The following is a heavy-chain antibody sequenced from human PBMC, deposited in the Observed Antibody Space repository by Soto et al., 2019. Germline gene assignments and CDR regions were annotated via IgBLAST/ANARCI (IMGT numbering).Heavy chain of an antibody. CDR2: IKRKIDGETT. Sequence: EVQLVESGGGMVMPGGSLRLSCAASGFTFSDAWMTWIRQAPGKGLQCVGRIKRKIDGETTDYAAPVKGRFTISRDDPKNTLYLQMNRLKGEDTAMYYCVTDRGGGMDVWGQGTTVSVSS. D-gene: IGHD3-10*01. J-gene: IGHJ6*01. V-gene: IGHV3-15*01. CDR1: GFTFSDAW. CDR3: VTDRGGGMDV.